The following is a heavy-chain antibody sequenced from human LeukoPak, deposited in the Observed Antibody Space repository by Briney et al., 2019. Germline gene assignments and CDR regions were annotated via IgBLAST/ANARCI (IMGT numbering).Heavy chain of an antibody. CDR1: GGSISSSSYY. CDR2: IYYSGST. D-gene: IGHD1-26*01. V-gene: IGHV4-39*01. J-gene: IGHJ6*03. Sequence: PSETLSLTCTVSGGSISSSSYYWGWIRQPPGKGLEWFGSIYYSGSTYYNPSLKSRVTISVDTSKNQFSLKLSSVTAADTAVYYCARDPYSGSYSDYYYYYMDVWGKGTTVTVSS. CDR3: ARDPYSGSYSDYYYYYMDV.